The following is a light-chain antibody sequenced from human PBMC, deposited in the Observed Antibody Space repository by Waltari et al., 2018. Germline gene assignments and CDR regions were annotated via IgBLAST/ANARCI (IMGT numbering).Light chain of an antibody. CDR1: QSVLYNSNNKNY. CDR3: QQYYTTPPT. Sequence: DIVMTQSPDSLAVSLGERATVNCTSSQSVLYNSNNKNYLAWYQQMPGQPPRLLISWASNREPGVPDRFSGSGSGSDFILTITSVQAEDVAVYYCQQYYTTPPTFGGGTKVEIK. CDR2: WAS. J-gene: IGKJ4*01. V-gene: IGKV4-1*01.